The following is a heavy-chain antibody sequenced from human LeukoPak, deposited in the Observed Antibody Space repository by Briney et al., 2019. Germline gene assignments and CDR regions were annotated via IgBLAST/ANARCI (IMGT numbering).Heavy chain of an antibody. D-gene: IGHD3-9*01. CDR3: ARDGAGMTGTGLDY. J-gene: IGHJ4*02. V-gene: IGHV4-59*01. CDR2: ISYSGST. Sequence: PSETLSLTCTVSGGSISSYYWSWIRQPPGKGLEWIGYISYSGSTNYNPSLKSRVTISVDTSKNQFSLRLSSVTAADTAVYYCARDGAGMTGTGLDYWGQGILATVSS. CDR1: GGSISSYY.